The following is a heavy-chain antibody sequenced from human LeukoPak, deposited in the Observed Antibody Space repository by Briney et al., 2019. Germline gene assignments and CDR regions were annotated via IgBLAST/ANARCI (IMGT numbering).Heavy chain of an antibody. CDR3: ATRGVTATYYFDY. CDR2: ISGSGGST. CDR1: GFTYSSDA. J-gene: IGHJ4*02. V-gene: IGHV3-23*01. Sequence: GGSLRLSCAATGFTYSSDAMSWVRQAPGKGLEWVSAISGSGGSTYYADSVKGRFTISRDYSKNTLYLQMNSLRAEDTAVYYCATRGVTATYYFDYWGQGTLVTVSS. D-gene: IGHD2-21*02.